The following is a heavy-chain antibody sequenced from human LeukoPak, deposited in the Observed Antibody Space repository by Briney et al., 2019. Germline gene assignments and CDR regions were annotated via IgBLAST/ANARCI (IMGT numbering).Heavy chain of an antibody. CDR1: GGSISSGGYY. CDR2: IYYSGST. J-gene: IGHJ4*02. Sequence: PSETLSLTCTVSGGSISSGGYYWSWIRQHPGKGLEWIGYIYYSGSTYYNPSLKSRVTISVDTSKNQFSLKLSSVTAADTAVYYCARETGGGATTFLDYWGQGTLVTVSS. CDR3: ARETGGGATTFLDY. D-gene: IGHD1-26*01. V-gene: IGHV4-31*03.